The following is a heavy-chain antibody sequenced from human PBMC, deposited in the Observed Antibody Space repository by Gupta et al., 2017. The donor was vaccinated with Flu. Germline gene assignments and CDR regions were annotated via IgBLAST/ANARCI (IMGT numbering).Heavy chain of an antibody. CDR1: SSSSYY. J-gene: IGHJ4*02. V-gene: IGHV4-39*01. CDR3: ARSSRIAVAGGDY. Sequence: SSSSYYWGWIRQPPGKGLEWIGSIYYSGSTYYNPSLKSRVTISVDTSKNQFSLKLSSVTAADTAVYYCARSSRIAVAGGDYWGQGTLVTVSS. D-gene: IGHD6-19*01. CDR2: IYYSGST.